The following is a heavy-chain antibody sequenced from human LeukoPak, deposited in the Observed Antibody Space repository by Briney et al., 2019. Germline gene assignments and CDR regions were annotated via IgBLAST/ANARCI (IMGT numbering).Heavy chain of an antibody. D-gene: IGHD3-10*01. Sequence: AGGSLRLSCRASGFPFSGYWMSWVRQAPGNGLEWVANIHKDGSAKRYVDSVKGRFTISRDNAKSSLYLQMNSLRDEDTAVYYCTRDRGFGADDYWGQGSLVSVSS. V-gene: IGHV3-7*01. CDR1: GFPFSGYW. J-gene: IGHJ4*02. CDR2: IHKDGSAK. CDR3: TRDRGFGADDY.